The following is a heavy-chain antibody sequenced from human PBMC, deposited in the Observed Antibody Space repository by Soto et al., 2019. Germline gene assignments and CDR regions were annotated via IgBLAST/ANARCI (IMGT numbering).Heavy chain of an antibody. V-gene: IGHV3-30*03. J-gene: IGHJ6*02. CDR2: ISYDGSNK. CDR3: ASDDEHYYYDAMDV. Sequence: PGGSLRLSCAASGFTFSSYGMHWVRQAPGKGLEWVAVISYDGSNKYYADSVKGRFTISRDNSKNTLYLQMNSLRAEDTAVYYCASDDEHYYYDAMDVWGPGTTVTVSS. CDR1: GFTFSSYG.